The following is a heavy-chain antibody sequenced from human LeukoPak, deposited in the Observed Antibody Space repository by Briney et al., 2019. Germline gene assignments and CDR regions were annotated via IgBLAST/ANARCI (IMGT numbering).Heavy chain of an antibody. J-gene: IGHJ4*02. CDR1: GFTFSVSA. V-gene: IGHV3-23*01. Sequence: GGSLRLSCAPSGFTFSVSAMTGVRAAPGKGLEGGSSISDNGDSTYYADSVKGRFTISRDNFRDTLYVQMHSLRAEDAAVYYCAKSHSEAQRGYFDYWGRGTLVTVS. CDR2: ISDNGDST. CDR3: AKSHSEAQRGYFDY. D-gene: IGHD5-24*01.